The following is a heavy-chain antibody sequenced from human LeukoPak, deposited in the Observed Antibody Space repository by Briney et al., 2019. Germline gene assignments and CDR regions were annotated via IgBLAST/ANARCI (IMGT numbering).Heavy chain of an antibody. CDR2: ISAYNGNT. CDR3: AGDRNDYGDSYYFDY. D-gene: IGHD4-17*01. Sequence: ASVKVSCKASGYTFTSYGISWVRQAPGQGLEWMGWISAYNGNTNYAQKLQGRVTITTDTSTSTAYMELRSLRSDDTAVYYCAGDRNDYGDSYYFDYWGQGTLVTVSS. CDR1: GYTFTSYG. V-gene: IGHV1-18*01. J-gene: IGHJ4*02.